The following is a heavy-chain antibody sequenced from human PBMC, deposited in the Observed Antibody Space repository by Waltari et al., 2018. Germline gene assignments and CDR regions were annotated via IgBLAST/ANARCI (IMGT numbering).Heavy chain of an antibody. CDR1: GFTFSSYA. CDR2: ISYDGSNK. CDR3: ASNPSVAAWYY. D-gene: IGHD6-19*01. V-gene: IGHV3-30*01. Sequence: QVQLVESGGGVVQPGRSLRLSWAASGFTFSSYAMQWVRQAPGKGLEWVAVISYDGSNKYYADSVKGRFTISRDNSKNTLYLQMNSLRAEDTAVYYCASNPSVAAWYYWGQGTLVTVSS. J-gene: IGHJ4*02.